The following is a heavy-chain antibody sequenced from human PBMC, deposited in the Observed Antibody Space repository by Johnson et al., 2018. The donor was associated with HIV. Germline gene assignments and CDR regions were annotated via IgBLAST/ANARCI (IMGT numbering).Heavy chain of an antibody. CDR1: GFTFSRYA. CDR2: ISGGGGSA. Sequence: VQLVESGGGLVQPGGSLRLSCAASGFTFSRYAMYWVRQAPGKGLEWVSVISGGGGSAYFADSVKGRFTSSRDNSKNTLYLQMKSLRAEDTAVYYCAREGNQLLGGDAFDIWGQGTMVTVSS. CDR3: AREGNQLLGGDAFDI. D-gene: IGHD2-2*01. J-gene: IGHJ3*02. V-gene: IGHV3-23*04.